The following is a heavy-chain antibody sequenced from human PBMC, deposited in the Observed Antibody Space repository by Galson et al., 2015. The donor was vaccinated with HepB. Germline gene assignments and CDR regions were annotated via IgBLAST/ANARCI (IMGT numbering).Heavy chain of an antibody. CDR2: ISGSGGST. Sequence: SCKASGGTFSSYAISWVRQAPGKGLEWVSAISGSGGSTHYADSVKGRFTISRDNSKNTLYLQMNSLRAEDTAVYYCAKGLWYDSSGYYYDIWGQGTMVTVSS. CDR3: AKGLWYDSSGYYYDI. V-gene: IGHV3-23*01. J-gene: IGHJ3*02. CDR1: GGTFSSYA. D-gene: IGHD3-22*01.